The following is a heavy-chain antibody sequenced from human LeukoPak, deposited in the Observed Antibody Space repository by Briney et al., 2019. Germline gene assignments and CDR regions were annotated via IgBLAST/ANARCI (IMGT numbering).Heavy chain of an antibody. J-gene: IGHJ4*02. D-gene: IGHD3-22*01. V-gene: IGHV3-30-3*01. CDR1: GFTFSSYA. CDR2: ISYDGSNK. CDR3: ARVGNYYYDSSGYGSPPNYFDY. Sequence: GRSLRLSCAASGFTFSSYAMHWVRQAPGKGLEWVAVISYDGSNKYYADSVKGRFTISRDNSKNTLYLQMNSLRAEDTAVYYCARVGNYYYDSSGYGSPPNYFDYWGQGTLVTVSS.